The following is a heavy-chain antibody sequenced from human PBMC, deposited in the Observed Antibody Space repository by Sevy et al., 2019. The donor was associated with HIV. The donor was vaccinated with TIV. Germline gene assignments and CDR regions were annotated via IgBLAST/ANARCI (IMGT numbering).Heavy chain of an antibody. CDR2: ISSDGITK. CDR3: AREEAPNRNIRYCSGDNCFYNSFDP. D-gene: IGHD2-15*01. Sequence: GGSLRLSCAASGFTFSDYAMHWVRQAPGKGLEWVSIISSDGITKYYADSVKGRFTISRENSENSLYLQMNSLRPEDTAVYYWAREEAPNRNIRYCSGDNCFYNSFDPWGQGTLVTVSS. V-gene: IGHV3-30-3*01. J-gene: IGHJ5*02. CDR1: GFTFSDYA.